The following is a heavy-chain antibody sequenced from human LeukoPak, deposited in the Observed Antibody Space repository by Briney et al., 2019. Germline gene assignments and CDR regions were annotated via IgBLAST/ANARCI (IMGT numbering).Heavy chain of an antibody. CDR2: IKTDGSEK. J-gene: IGHJ4*02. V-gene: IGHV3-7*01. Sequence: GGSLRLSCVASGFTFSSYWMSWVRQAPGKGLEWVAIIKTDGSEKYYVDSVKGRFTISRDNARNSLYLQMNSLRGEDTAVYYCAREGTLRAHWDPFDYWGQGTLVTVSS. CDR3: AREGTLRAHWDPFDY. D-gene: IGHD7-27*01. CDR1: GFTFSSYW.